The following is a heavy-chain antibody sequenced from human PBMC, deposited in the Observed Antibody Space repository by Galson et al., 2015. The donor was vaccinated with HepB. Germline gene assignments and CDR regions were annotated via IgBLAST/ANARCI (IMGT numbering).Heavy chain of an antibody. D-gene: IGHD1-26*01. Sequence: SVKVSCKASGGTFSSYAISWVRQAPGQGLEWMGGIIPILGIANYAQKFQGRVTITADKSTSTAYMELSSLRSEDTAVYYCARSIVGDTNFDYWGQGTLVTVSS. CDR1: GGTFSSYA. CDR2: IIPILGIA. J-gene: IGHJ4*02. CDR3: ARSIVGDTNFDY. V-gene: IGHV1-69*10.